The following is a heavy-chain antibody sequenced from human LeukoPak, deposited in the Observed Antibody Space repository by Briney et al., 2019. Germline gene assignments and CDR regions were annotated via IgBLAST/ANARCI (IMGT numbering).Heavy chain of an antibody. V-gene: IGHV4-4*07. CDR3: ARGVPGSYTPRGYFDY. J-gene: IGHJ4*02. CDR2: IYTSGST. CDR1: GGSISSYY. Sequence: PSETLSLTCTVSGGSISSYYWSWIRQPAGKGLEWIGRIYTSGSTNYNPSLKSRVTMSVDTSKNQFSLKLTSVTAADTAVYYCARGVPGSYTPRGYFDYWGQGTLVTVSS. D-gene: IGHD1-26*01.